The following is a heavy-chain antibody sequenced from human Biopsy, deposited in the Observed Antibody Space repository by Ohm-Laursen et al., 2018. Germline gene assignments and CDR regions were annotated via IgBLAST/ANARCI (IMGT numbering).Heavy chain of an antibody. D-gene: IGHD3-10*01. V-gene: IGHV1-18*01. J-gene: IGHJ6*02. CDR3: ARDRHHAAGSYAGMDV. CDR2: ISGYNGNT. Sequence: VSSVKVSCNASGYMFYSYGVSWVRLAPGQGPEWMGWISGYNGNTNYPQSLQGRVTLTTDASSSTAYMELRGLRSDDTAVYYCARDRHHAAGSYAGMDVWAKGPRSPSR. CDR1: GYMFYSYG.